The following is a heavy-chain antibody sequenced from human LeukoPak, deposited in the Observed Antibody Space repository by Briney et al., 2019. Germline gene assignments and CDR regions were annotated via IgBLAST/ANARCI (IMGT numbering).Heavy chain of an antibody. J-gene: IGHJ6*02. Sequence: GESLRLSCAASGFTFSNYWMHWVRQAPGEALMWVSRIKSDGSSTTYADSVKGRFTISRDNAKNTLYLQMNSLRAEDTAVYYCSRDSLSSCGGDCYSGLDVWGQGTTVTVSS. CDR1: GFTFSNYW. D-gene: IGHD2-21*02. V-gene: IGHV3-74*01. CDR3: SRDSLSSCGGDCYSGLDV. CDR2: IKSDGSST.